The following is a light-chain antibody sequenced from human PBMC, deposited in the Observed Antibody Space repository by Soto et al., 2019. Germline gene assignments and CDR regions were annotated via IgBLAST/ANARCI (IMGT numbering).Light chain of an antibody. CDR3: QAWDSSTYVV. Sequence: SYELTQPPSVSVSPGHTASITCSGDKLGEKYACWYQQKPGQSPVLVIYQDSKRPSGIPERFSGSNSGNTATLTISGTQAMDEADYYCQAWDSSTYVVFGGGTKLTVL. V-gene: IGLV3-1*01. J-gene: IGLJ2*01. CDR1: KLGEKY. CDR2: QDS.